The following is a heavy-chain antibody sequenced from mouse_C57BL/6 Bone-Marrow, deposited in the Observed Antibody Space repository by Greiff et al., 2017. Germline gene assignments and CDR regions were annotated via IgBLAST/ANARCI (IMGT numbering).Heavy chain of an antibody. J-gene: IGHJ4*01. CDR2: IDPSDSYT. Sequence: QVQLQQPGAELVMPGASVKLSCKASGYTFTSYWMHWVKQRPGQGLEWIGEIDPSDSYTNYNQKFKGKSTLTVDKSSSTAYMQLSILTSEDSEVYYCARKGGVTTGPYYYAMDYWGQGTSVTVSS. CDR1: GYTFTSYW. CDR3: ARKGGVTTGPYYYAMDY. D-gene: IGHD2-2*01. V-gene: IGHV1-69*01.